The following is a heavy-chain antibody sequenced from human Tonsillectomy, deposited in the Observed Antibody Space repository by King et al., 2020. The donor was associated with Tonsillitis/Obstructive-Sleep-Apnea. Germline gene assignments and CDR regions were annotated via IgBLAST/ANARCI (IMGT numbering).Heavy chain of an antibody. V-gene: IGHV1-58*01. J-gene: IGHJ3*02. CDR2: IVVGMGNT. CDR1: GFTFTSSA. D-gene: IGHD3-22*01. CDR3: AAVTMIVVGYAFDI. Sequence: QLVESGPEVKKPGTSVKVSCKASGFTFTSSAVQWVRQARGHRLEWIGWIVVGMGNTNYAQKFQERVTITRDMSTSTAYMELSSLRSEDTAVYYCAAVTMIVVGYAFDIWGQGTMVTVSS.